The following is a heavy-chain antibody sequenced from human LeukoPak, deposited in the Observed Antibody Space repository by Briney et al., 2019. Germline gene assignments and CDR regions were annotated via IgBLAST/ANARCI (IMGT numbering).Heavy chain of an antibody. Sequence: SETLSLTCTVPGYSISSGFYWGWIRQSPGKGLEWIGTIHHSGTTYYNPSLKSRVTISVDTSKNQFSLNLRSVTAADTAVYYCARGFRGDNFDYWGQGTLVTVSS. J-gene: IGHJ4*02. D-gene: IGHD7-27*01. CDR2: IHHSGTT. V-gene: IGHV4-38-2*02. CDR1: GYSISSGFY. CDR3: ARGFRGDNFDY.